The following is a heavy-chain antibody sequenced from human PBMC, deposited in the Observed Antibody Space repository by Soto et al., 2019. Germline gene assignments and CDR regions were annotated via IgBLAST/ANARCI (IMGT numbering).Heavy chain of an antibody. Sequence: QVHLVQSAAEVKQPGASVRVSCKVSGYTFTSHGITWVRQAPEQGLEYMAWINANNCDTNYAQKFQGRVPLTTDTVASPAYLELRSLTSEDTAVYYCARDPFVPRYSRGIGGFWGPGALITVSS. J-gene: IGHJ4*02. CDR2: INANNCDT. CDR3: ARDPFVPRYSRGIGGF. D-gene: IGHD6-19*01. V-gene: IGHV1-18*01. CDR1: GYTFTSHG.